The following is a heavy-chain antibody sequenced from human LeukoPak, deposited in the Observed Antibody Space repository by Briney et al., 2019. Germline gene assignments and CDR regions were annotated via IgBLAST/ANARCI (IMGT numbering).Heavy chain of an antibody. J-gene: IGHJ4*02. CDR2: INHSGST. CDR1: GGSFSGYY. CDR3: ARGGVAARRGLSY. D-gene: IGHD6-6*01. V-gene: IGHV4-34*01. Sequence: SETLSLTCAVHGGSFSGYYWSWIRQPPGKGLEWIGEINHSGSTNYNPSLKSRVTISVDTSKNQFSLKLSSVTAADTAVYYCARGGVAARRGLSYWGQGTLVTVSS.